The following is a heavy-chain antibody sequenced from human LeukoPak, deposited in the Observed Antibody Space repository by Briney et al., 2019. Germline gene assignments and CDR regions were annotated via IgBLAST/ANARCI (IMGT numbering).Heavy chain of an antibody. Sequence: PGGSLRLSCAASGFTFSSYGMHWVRQAPGKGLEWVAVIWYDGSNKYYADSVKGRFTISRDNSKNTLYLQMNSLRAEDTAVYYCARGAQGSSGWSFDYWGQGTLVTVSS. CDR1: GFTFSSYG. CDR2: IWYDGSNK. V-gene: IGHV3-33*01. CDR3: ARGAQGSSGWSFDY. J-gene: IGHJ4*02. D-gene: IGHD6-19*01.